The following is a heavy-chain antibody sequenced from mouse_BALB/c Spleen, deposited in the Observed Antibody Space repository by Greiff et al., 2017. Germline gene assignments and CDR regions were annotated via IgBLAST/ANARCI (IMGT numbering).Heavy chain of an antibody. D-gene: IGHD2-10*02. CDR1: GYTFTSYN. J-gene: IGHJ4*01. CDR3: ARAYGNYLMDY. CDR2: IYPGNGDT. V-gene: IGHV1-12*01. Sequence: LQQPGAELVKPGASVKMSCKASGYTFTSYNMHWVKQTPGQGLEWIGAIYPGNGDTSYNQKFKGKATLTADKSSSTAYMQLSSLTSEDSAVYYCARAYGNYLMDYWGQGTSVTVSS.